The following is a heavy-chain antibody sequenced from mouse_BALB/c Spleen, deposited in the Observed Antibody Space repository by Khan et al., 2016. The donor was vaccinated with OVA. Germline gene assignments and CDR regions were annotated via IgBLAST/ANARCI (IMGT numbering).Heavy chain of an antibody. CDR3: ANGNGIYYGHYWFAY. CDR2: IDPANGNT. D-gene: IGHD2-1*01. J-gene: IGHJ3*01. V-gene: IGHV14-3*02. CDR1: GFNIKDTF. Sequence: EVQLQESGAELVKPGASVKLSCTASGFNIKDTFIHWMKQRPKQGLEWIGRIDPANGNTKYDPKFQGKATMTADTSSNTAYLQLSGLTSEDTAVYYCANGNGIYYGHYWFAYWGQGTLVTVSA.